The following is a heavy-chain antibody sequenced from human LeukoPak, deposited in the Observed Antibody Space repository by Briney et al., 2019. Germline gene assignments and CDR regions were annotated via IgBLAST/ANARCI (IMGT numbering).Heavy chain of an antibody. V-gene: IGHV3-13*01. CDR2: IGTEGAT. Sequence: GGSLRLSCTAAAFTFRNYDMHWVRQAPGKGLEWVSGIGTEGATFTPDSVKGRFTISRENAKNSFYLQMNSLRAGDTAVYYCARGRFVLVPSLERWYFDLRGRGTLVTVSS. CDR3: ARGRFVLVPSLERWYFDL. D-gene: IGHD2-8*02. J-gene: IGHJ2*01. CDR1: AFTFRNYD.